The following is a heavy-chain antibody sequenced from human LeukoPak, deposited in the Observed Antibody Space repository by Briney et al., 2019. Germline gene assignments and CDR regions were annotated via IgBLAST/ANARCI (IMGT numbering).Heavy chain of an antibody. CDR3: AKEAVTLWFGESPFDY. D-gene: IGHD3-10*01. V-gene: IGHV3-23*01. CDR1: GFTFSSYA. J-gene: IGHJ4*02. CDR2: ISGSGGST. Sequence: GGSLRLSCAASGFTFSSYAMSWVRQAPGKGLEWVSAISGSGGSTYYADSVKGRFTISRDNSKNTPYLQMNSLRAEDTAVYYCAKEAVTLWFGESPFDYWGQGTLVTVSS.